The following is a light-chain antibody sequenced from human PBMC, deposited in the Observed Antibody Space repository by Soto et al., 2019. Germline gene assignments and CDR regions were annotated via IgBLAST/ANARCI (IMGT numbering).Light chain of an antibody. Sequence: DIQLTQSPSFLSASVGDRVTITCRASQGIISRLAWYQQKPGKAPKPLIGAASTLQSGVPSRFSGSGSGTEFTLTISSLQSEDFATYYCQQLFSYPITFGGGTNVETK. CDR1: QGIISR. V-gene: IGKV1-9*01. CDR3: QQLFSYPIT. CDR2: AAS. J-gene: IGKJ4*01.